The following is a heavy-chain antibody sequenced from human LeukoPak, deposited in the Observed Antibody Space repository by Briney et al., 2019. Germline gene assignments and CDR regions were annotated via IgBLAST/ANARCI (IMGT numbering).Heavy chain of an antibody. V-gene: IGHV5-10-1*01. CDR2: IDPTDSYT. D-gene: IGHD6-19*01. Sequence: GESLKISCKGSGYSFSSYWISWVRQMPGKGLEWMGRIDPTDSYTDYSPSFQGHGTISVDRSISTAYLQWSSLKASDTAMYFCASSRAGTLKVHNWFDPWGQGSLSPSPQ. J-gene: IGHJ5*02. CDR1: GYSFSSYW. CDR3: ASSRAGTLKVHNWFDP.